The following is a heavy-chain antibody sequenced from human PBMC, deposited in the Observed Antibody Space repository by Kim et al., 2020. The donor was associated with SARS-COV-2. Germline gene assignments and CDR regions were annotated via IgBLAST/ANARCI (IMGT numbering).Heavy chain of an antibody. D-gene: IGHD3-10*01. J-gene: IGHJ3*02. Sequence: STTYNPPLKGRVTISVDTSKNQFSLKLSSVTAADTAVYYCARLGGGAFDIWGQGTMVTVSS. V-gene: IGHV4-59*08. CDR2: ST. CDR3: ARLGGGAFDI.